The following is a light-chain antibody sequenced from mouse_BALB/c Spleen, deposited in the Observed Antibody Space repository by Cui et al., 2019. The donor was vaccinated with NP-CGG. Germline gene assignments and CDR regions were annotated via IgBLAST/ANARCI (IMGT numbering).Light chain of an antibody. CDR3: ALWYSNHWV. CDR2: GTN. CDR1: TGVVTTSNY. V-gene: IGLV1*01. J-gene: IGLJ1*01. Sequence: VVTQESALTTSPGETVTLTCRSSTGVVTTSNYANWVQEKPDHLFTGLIGGTNNRVPGVPARFSGSLIGDKAALTITGAQTEDEAIYFCALWYSNHWVFGGGTKLTVL.